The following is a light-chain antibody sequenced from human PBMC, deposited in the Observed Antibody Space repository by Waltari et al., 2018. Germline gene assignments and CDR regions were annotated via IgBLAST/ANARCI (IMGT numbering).Light chain of an antibody. CDR3: QQYGSSVMYT. V-gene: IGKV3-20*01. Sequence: RSRQSLTKSYLAWYQQKPGQAPRLLSYGASSRAASIPDRFSGSGSATDFTLTISRLEPDDFAVYYCQQYGSSVMYTFGQGTKLEIK. CDR2: GAS. CDR1: QSLTKSY. J-gene: IGKJ2*01.